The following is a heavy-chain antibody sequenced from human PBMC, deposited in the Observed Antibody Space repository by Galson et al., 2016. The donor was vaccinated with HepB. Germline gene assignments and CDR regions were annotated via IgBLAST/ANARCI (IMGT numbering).Heavy chain of an antibody. Sequence: SLRLSCAASGFTFSTYAMSWVRQAPGKGLEWVSAISGSGAGTYYAGSVKGRFTISRDNSKNTLYLQMNSLRAEDTAVYYCARGPYYSSGYLERGGGFDYWGQGILVTVSS. D-gene: IGHD3-22*01. CDR1: GFTFSTYA. J-gene: IGHJ4*02. V-gene: IGHV3-23*01. CDR2: ISGSGAGT. CDR3: ARGPYYSSGYLERGGGFDY.